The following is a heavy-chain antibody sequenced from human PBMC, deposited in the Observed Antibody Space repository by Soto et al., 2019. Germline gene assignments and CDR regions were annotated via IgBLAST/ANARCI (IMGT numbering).Heavy chain of an antibody. J-gene: IGHJ6*02. Sequence: PGGSLRLSCAASGFTFSSYSMNWVRQAPGKGLEWVSYISSSSSTIYYADSVKGRFTISRDNAKNSLYLQMNSLRDEDTAVYYCARDIFNDYGDYTANYYYYYGMDVWGQGTTVTVSS. CDR3: ARDIFNDYGDYTANYYYYYGMDV. V-gene: IGHV3-48*02. CDR1: GFTFSSYS. D-gene: IGHD4-17*01. CDR2: ISSSSSTI.